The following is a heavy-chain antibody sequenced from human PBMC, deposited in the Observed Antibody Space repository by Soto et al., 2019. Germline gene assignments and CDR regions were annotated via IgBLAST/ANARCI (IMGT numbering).Heavy chain of an antibody. Sequence: DVQLVESGGGLVQPGRSPRLSCAASGFTFDDYAMHWVRQAPGKGLEWVSGISWNSGSIGYADSVKGRFTISRDNAKNSLYLQMNSLRAEDTALYYCAKDIRSYSGYSEGAFDIWGQGTMVTVSS. V-gene: IGHV3-9*01. CDR2: ISWNSGSI. J-gene: IGHJ3*02. D-gene: IGHD5-12*01. CDR1: GFTFDDYA. CDR3: AKDIRSYSGYSEGAFDI.